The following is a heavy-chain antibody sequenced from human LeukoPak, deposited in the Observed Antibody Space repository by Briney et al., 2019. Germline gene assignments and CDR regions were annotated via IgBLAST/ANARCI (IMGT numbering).Heavy chain of an antibody. J-gene: IGHJ3*02. D-gene: IGHD2-2*01. V-gene: IGHV3-21*01. CDR1: GFTFSSYS. CDR3: ARIRVVPAAIVGDDAFDI. Sequence: VGSLGLSCAASGFTFSSYSTNWVRQAPGKGLEWVSSISSSSSYIYYADSVKGRFTVSRDNAKNSLYLQMNSLRAEDTAVYYCARIRVVPAAIVGDDAFDIWGQGSMVTVSS. CDR2: ISSSSSYI.